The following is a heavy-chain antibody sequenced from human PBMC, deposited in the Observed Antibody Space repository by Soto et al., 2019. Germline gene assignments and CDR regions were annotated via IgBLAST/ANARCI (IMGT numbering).Heavy chain of an antibody. Sequence: KTSETLSLSCTVSGGSISSYYWSWIRQPPGKGLEWIGYIYYSGSTNYNPSLKSRVTISVDTSKNQFSLKLSSVTAADTAVYYCARDTANTYYYYGMDVWGQGTTVTVSS. D-gene: IGHD5-18*01. J-gene: IGHJ6*02. CDR2: IYYSGST. V-gene: IGHV4-59*01. CDR3: ARDTANTYYYYGMDV. CDR1: GGSISSYY.